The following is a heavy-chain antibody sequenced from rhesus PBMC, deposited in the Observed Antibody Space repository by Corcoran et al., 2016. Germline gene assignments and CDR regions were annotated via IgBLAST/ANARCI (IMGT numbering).Heavy chain of an antibody. J-gene: IGHJ6*01. Sequence: QVQLQESGPGLVKPSETLSLTCAVSGGAISSSNWWSWIRKPPGKGLEGIGNIGGSSGSSYYKPSLKSQVTISKDTSKNQFSLKLSSVTAADTAVYYCARNYEDDYGYYYTPYGLDSWGQGVVVTVSS. D-gene: IGHD3S6*01. V-gene: IGHV4-65*02. CDR1: GGAISSSNW. CDR2: IGGSSGSS. CDR3: ARNYEDDYGYYYTPYGLDS.